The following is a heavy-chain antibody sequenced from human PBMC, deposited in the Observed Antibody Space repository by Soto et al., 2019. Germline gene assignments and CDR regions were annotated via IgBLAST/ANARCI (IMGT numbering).Heavy chain of an antibody. CDR1: GGPFSGYY. CDR2: INHSGST. Sequence: PSETLSLTCAVYGGPFSGYYWSWIRQPPGKGLEWIGEINHSGSTNYNPSLKSRVTISVDTSKNQFSLKLSSVTAADTAVYYCARSIGYYDFWSGYPFFDYWGQGTLGTVSS. D-gene: IGHD3-3*01. CDR3: ARSIGYYDFWSGYPFFDY. J-gene: IGHJ4*02. V-gene: IGHV4-34*01.